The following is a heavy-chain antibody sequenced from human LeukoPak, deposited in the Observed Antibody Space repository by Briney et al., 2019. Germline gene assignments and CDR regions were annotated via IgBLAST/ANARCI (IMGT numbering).Heavy chain of an antibody. CDR2: IYYSGST. J-gene: IGHJ6*02. V-gene: IGHV4-59*12. CDR1: GGSISSYY. CDR3: ARGRGYSYGQSYYYYGMDV. Sequence: SETLSLTCTVSGGSISSYYWSWIRQPPGKGLEWIGYIYYSGSTNYNPSLKSRVTISVDTSKNQFSLKLSSVTAADTAVYYCARGRGYSYGQSYYYYGMDVWGQGTTVTVSS. D-gene: IGHD5-18*01.